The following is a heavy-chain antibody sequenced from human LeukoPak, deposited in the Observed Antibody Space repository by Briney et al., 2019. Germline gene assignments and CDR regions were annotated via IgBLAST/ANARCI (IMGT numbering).Heavy chain of an antibody. CDR3: ARDRAVAGTIDY. Sequence: GASVKVSCRAAGSTFTSYGISWVRQAPGQGLGWMGWISAYNGNTNYAQKLQGRVTMTTDTSTSTAYMELRSLRSDDTAVYYCARDRAVAGTIDYWGQGTLVTVSS. CDR2: ISAYNGNT. J-gene: IGHJ4*02. D-gene: IGHD6-19*01. CDR1: GSTFTSYG. V-gene: IGHV1-18*01.